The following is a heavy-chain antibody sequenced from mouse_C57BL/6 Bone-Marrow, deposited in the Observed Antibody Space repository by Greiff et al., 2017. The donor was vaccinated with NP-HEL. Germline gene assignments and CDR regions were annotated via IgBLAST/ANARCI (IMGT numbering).Heavy chain of an antibody. J-gene: IGHJ4*01. V-gene: IGHV10-3*01. D-gene: IGHD1-1*01. CDR1: GFTFNTYA. Sequence: EVQGVESGGGLVQPKGSLKLSCAASGFTFNTYAMHWVRQAPGKGLEWVARIRSKRSNYASSYADSVKDRFTISRDESQSMLYLQMNNLKTEDTAMYYCVITTVLWGQGTAVTVSA. CDR2: IRSKRSNYAS. CDR3: VITTVL.